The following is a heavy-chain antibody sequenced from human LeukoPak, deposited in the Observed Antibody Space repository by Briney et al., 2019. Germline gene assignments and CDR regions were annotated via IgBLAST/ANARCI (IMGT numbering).Heavy chain of an antibody. CDR1: SGSFSGYY. D-gene: IGHD1-26*01. CDR3: ARGIAKRGATTWYFDL. J-gene: IGHJ2*01. CDR2: INHSGSP. Sequence: PSETLSLTCAVYSGSFSGYYWSWFRQPPGKGLEWIGEINHSGSPNYNPSLMSRVTISGDTSKNQFSLKLSSVTAADTAVYYCARGIAKRGATTWYFDLWGRGTLVTVSS. V-gene: IGHV4-34*01.